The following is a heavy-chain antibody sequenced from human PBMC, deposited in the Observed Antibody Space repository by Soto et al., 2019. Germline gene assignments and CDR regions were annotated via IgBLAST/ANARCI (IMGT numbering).Heavy chain of an antibody. Sequence: PGGSLRLSCAASGFIFSSYAMTWFRQGPGKGLEWVSGISGNGGTTYYADSVKGRFIISRDNSKNTLFLQMNSLRAEDSAIYYCAKRFAYSSGLDGFDIWGQGTMVTVSS. D-gene: IGHD6-19*01. CDR1: GFIFSSYA. V-gene: IGHV3-23*01. J-gene: IGHJ3*02. CDR3: AKRFAYSSGLDGFDI. CDR2: ISGNGGTT.